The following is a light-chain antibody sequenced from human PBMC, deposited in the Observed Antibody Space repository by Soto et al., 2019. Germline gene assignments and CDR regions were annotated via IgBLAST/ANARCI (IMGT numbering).Light chain of an antibody. V-gene: IGKV3-20*01. Sequence: EIVLTQSPGTLSLSPGERATLSCRASQSVSSSYLAWYQQKPGQAPRLLIYGASTRATGIPDRFSGSGSGTDFSRTISRLEPEDFAVYYCQQYGKSPQITFGQGTRLEIK. CDR3: QQYGKSPQIT. CDR2: GAS. J-gene: IGKJ5*01. CDR1: QSVSSSY.